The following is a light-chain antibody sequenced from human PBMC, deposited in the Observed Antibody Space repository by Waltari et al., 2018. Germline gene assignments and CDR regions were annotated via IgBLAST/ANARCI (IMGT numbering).Light chain of an antibody. CDR1: NANLGSGYD. J-gene: IGLJ3*02. CDR2: DDN. Sequence: QSVLTQPPSVSGAPGQTVTISCTGGNANLGSGYDSHWYQCLPGIAPKLLIYDDNNRPSGVPDRFSGSKSGTSASLAITGLQAEDEADYYCQSYDSGLSARVFGGGTKLTVL. V-gene: IGLV1-40*01. CDR3: QSYDSGLSARV.